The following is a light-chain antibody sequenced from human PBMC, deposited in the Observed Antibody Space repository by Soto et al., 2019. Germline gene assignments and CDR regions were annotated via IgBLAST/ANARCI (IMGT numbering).Light chain of an antibody. CDR3: QQHTVSMYT. CDR1: QSVARD. CDR2: RAS. Sequence: EIVLTQSPGTLSLSPGETATLSCRASQSVARDLTWYQHKPGQAPRLLISRASTGATGIPDRFSGSGSGTDFTLPINRLEPEDSAVYYCQQHTVSMYTFGQGTKLEIK. J-gene: IGKJ2*01. V-gene: IGKV3-20*01.